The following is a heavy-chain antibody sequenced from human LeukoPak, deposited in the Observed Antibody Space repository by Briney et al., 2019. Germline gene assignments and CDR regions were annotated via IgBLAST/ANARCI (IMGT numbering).Heavy chain of an antibody. Sequence: GASVKVSCKASGYTFTGYYMHWVRQAPGQGLEWMGWINPNSGGTNYAQKFQGRVTMTRDTSISTAYMELSRLRSDDTAVYYCARGLTVTPIEYFQHWGQGTLVTVSS. CDR2: INPNSGGT. D-gene: IGHD4-17*01. CDR1: GYTFTGYY. J-gene: IGHJ1*01. V-gene: IGHV1-2*02. CDR3: ARGLTVTPIEYFQH.